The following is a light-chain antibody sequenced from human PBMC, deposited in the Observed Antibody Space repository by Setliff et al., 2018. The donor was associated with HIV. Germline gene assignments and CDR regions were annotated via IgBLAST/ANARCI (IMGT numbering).Light chain of an antibody. V-gene: IGLV2-14*01. J-gene: IGLJ1*01. CDR3: SSYTSSSTYV. CDR2: EVS. Sequence: QSALAQPRSVSGSPGQSVTISCTGTSSDVGGYNSVSWYQQHPGKAPKLMIYEVSNRPSGVSNRFSGSKSGNTASLTISGLQAEDEADYFCSSYTSSSTYVFGTGTKVTVL. CDR1: SSDVGGYNS.